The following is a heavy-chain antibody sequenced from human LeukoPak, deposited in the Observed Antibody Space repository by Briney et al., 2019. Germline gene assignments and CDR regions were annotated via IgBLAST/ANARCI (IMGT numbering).Heavy chain of an antibody. V-gene: IGHV3-74*01. Sequence: GGSLRLSCAASGFTFSSYAMNWVRQVPGKGLVWVSRIPTDDNPTNYADFVQGRFTISRDNAKNTVYLQMNNLRAEDTAVYYCARDHYFKIDYWGQGTLVTVSS. J-gene: IGHJ4*02. CDR1: GFTFSSYA. CDR3: ARDHYFKIDY. D-gene: IGHD2/OR15-2a*01. CDR2: IPTDDNPT.